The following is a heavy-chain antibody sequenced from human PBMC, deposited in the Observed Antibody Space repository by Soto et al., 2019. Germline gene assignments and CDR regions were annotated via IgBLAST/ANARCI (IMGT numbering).Heavy chain of an antibody. Sequence: QVQLQESGPGLVKPSQTLSLTCTVSGGSISSGGYYWNWIRQHPGKGLEWIGFIYDSGNTYYNPSLKSRVTLSEDTSKNQFSLKLSSVTAADTAVYYCAREPSQQLKETFAIWGQGTMVTVSS. CDR2: IYDSGNT. CDR1: GGSISSGGYY. J-gene: IGHJ3*02. V-gene: IGHV4-31*03. D-gene: IGHD1-1*01. CDR3: AREPSQQLKETFAI.